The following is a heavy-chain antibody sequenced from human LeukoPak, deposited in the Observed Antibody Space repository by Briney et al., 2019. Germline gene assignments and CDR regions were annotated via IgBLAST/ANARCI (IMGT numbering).Heavy chain of an antibody. V-gene: IGHV3-20*01. CDR1: GFTFSSYS. CDR2: TNWNGGST. Sequence: PGGSLRLSCAASGFTFSSYSMNWVRQAPGKGLEWVSGTNWNGGSTGYADSVKGRFTISRDNAKNSLYLQMNSLRAEDTALYHCARVKRRGPVAFDIWGQGTMVTVSS. J-gene: IGHJ3*02. CDR3: ARVKRRGPVAFDI.